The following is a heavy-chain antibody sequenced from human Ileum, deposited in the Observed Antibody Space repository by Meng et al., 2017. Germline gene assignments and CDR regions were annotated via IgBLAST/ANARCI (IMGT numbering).Heavy chain of an antibody. CDR1: GGAFSSSA. V-gene: IGHV1-69*10. CDR3: ARDCSGGGCFDP. CDR2: IIPILNAS. D-gene: IGHD2-15*01. Sequence: QVQLVQSGAEVKYPGSSVPVSCKASGGAFSSSAIGWLRQAPGRGLEWMGGIIPILNASTYAQNFKGRVTLSADMATTTVYMELSSLTSDDTAVYFCARDCSGGGCFDPWGQGTLAPSPQ. J-gene: IGHJ5*02.